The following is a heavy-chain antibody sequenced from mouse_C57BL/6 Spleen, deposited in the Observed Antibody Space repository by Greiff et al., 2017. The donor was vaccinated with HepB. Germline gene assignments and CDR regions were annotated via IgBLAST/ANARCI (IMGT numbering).Heavy chain of an antibody. V-gene: IGHV1-61*01. CDR2: IYPSDSET. Sequence: QVQLQQPGAELVRPGSSVKLSCKASGYTFTSYWMDWVKQRPGQGLEWIGNIYPSDSETHYNQKFKDKATLTVDKSSSTAYMQLSSLTSEDSAVYYCARSNYYGSLWYFDVWGTGTTVTVSS. CDR1: GYTFTSYW. J-gene: IGHJ1*03. D-gene: IGHD1-1*01. CDR3: ARSNYYGSLWYFDV.